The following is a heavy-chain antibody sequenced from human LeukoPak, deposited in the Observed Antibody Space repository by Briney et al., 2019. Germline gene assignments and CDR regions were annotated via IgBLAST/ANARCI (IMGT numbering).Heavy chain of an antibody. V-gene: IGHV1-58*02. CDR1: GFTFTSSA. D-gene: IGHD6-19*01. J-gene: IGHJ6*02. CDR2: IVVGSGNT. CDR3: AADRGSGWKYYYYGMDV. Sequence: EASVKVSCKASGFTFTSSAMQWVRQARGQRLEWIGWIVVGSGNTNYAQKFQERVTITRDMSTSTAYMELSSLRSEDTAVYYWAADRGSGWKYYYYGMDVWGQGTTVTVSS.